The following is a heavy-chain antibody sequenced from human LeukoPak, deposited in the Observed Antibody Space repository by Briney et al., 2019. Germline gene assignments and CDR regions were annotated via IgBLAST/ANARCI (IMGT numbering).Heavy chain of an antibody. CDR2: IFGSGGSA. CDR3: GKTTTGFSSGRNPAWPVDY. J-gene: IGHJ4*02. CDR1: GFTFSSYA. Sequence: GGSLRLSCTASGFTFSSYAMYWVRQAPGKGLEWVSGIFGSGGSAHYADSVKGRFTISRDNSQNTVYLQMNSLRAEDTAVYYCGKTTTGFSSGRNPAWPVDYWGQGTLVTVSS. D-gene: IGHD6-19*01. V-gene: IGHV3-23*01.